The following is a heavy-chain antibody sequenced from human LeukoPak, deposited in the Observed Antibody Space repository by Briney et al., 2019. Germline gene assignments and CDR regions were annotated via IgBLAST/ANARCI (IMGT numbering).Heavy chain of an antibody. CDR1: GFTFKNYG. D-gene: IGHD3-10*01. CDR3: VKDVHYLGSYRESLDP. V-gene: IGHV3-30*02. J-gene: IGHJ5*02. Sequence: PGGSLTLSCATSGFTFKNYGMHWVRQAPGEGLEWVTFLDYTRNNQYYADSMKGRLTISRDNSKNTVFLQMNNLRLEDTAIYYCVKDVHYLGSYRESLDPWGQGTLVTVSS. CDR2: LDYTRNNQ.